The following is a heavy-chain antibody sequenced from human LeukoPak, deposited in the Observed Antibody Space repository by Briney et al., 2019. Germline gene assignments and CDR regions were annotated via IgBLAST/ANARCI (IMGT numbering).Heavy chain of an antibody. Sequence: ASVKASCKVSGYTLTELSMHGVRQAPGKGLEWMGGFDPEDGETIYAQKFQGRVTMTEDTSTDTAYMELSSLRSEDTAVYYCATANSYYYDSSGYLFEYWGQGTLVTVS. CDR2: FDPEDGET. V-gene: IGHV1-24*01. D-gene: IGHD3-22*01. CDR3: ATANSYYYDSSGYLFEY. J-gene: IGHJ4*02. CDR1: GYTLTELS.